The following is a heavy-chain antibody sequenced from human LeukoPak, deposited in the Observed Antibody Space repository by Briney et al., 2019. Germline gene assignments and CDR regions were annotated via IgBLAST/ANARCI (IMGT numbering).Heavy chain of an antibody. CDR1: GGSISSGGYY. J-gene: IGHJ5*02. Sequence: SETLSLTCTVSGGSISSGGYYWSWIRQHPGKGLEWIGEINHSGSTNYNPSLKSRVTISVDTSKNQFSLKLSSVTAADTAVYYCARGRITMVRGVISLSFDPWGQGTLVTVSS. V-gene: IGHV4-39*07. CDR2: INHSGST. D-gene: IGHD3-10*01. CDR3: ARGRITMVRGVISLSFDP.